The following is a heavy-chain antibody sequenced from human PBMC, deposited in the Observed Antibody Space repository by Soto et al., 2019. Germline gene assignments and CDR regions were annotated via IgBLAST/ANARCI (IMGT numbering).Heavy chain of an antibody. V-gene: IGHV1-8*03. CDR3: ARLELERNFDY. D-gene: IGHD1-1*01. CDR1: GYTFTGYY. J-gene: IGHJ4*02. CDR2: MNPNSGNT. Sequence: ASVKVSCKASGYTFTGYYMHWVRQATGQGLEWMGWMNPNSGNTGYAQKFQGRVTITRDTSASTAYMELSSLRSEDTAVYYCARLELERNFDYWGQGTLVTVSS.